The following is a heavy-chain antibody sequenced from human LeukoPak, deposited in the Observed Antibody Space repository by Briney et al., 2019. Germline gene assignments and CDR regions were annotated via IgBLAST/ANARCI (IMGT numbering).Heavy chain of an antibody. CDR3: TTLGGTQTRFLEWLFRTETSDY. D-gene: IGHD3-3*01. J-gene: IGHJ4*02. Sequence: GGSLRLSCAASGFTFSNAWMSWVRQAPGKGLEWVGRIKSKADGGTTDYAAPVKGRFTISRDDSKNTLYLQINSLKTEDTAVYYCTTLGGTQTRFLEWLFRTETSDYWGQGTLVTVSS. V-gene: IGHV3-15*01. CDR2: IKSKADGGTT. CDR1: GFTFSNAW.